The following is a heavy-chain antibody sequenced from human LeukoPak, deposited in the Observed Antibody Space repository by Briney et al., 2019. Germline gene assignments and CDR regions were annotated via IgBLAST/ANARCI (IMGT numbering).Heavy chain of an antibody. V-gene: IGHV3-9*01. J-gene: IGHJ3*02. CDR1: GFTFDDYT. Sequence: GRSLRLSCAASGFTFDDYTMHWVRQVPGKGLEWVSTINWNGRSVGYADSVRGRFTISRDNAKNSLFLQMNSLRAEDTAVYYCARSSAREYCSSTTCYLIGAFDIWGQGTMVTVSS. CDR2: INWNGRSV. CDR3: ARSSAREYCSSTTCYLIGAFDI. D-gene: IGHD2-2*01.